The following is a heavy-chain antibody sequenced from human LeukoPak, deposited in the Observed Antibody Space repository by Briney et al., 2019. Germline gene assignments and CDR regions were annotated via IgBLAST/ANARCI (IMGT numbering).Heavy chain of an antibody. D-gene: IGHD2-2*02. CDR2: ISSSSSYI. CDR1: GFTFSSYS. V-gene: IGHV3-21*01. CDR3: ARASPLGYCSSTSCYTVDY. Sequence: GGSLRLSCAASGFTFSSYSMNWVRQAPGKGLEWVSSISSSSSYIYYADSVKGRFTISRDNAKNSLYLQMNGLRAEDAAVYYCARASPLGYCSSTSCYTVDYWGQGTLVTVSS. J-gene: IGHJ4*02.